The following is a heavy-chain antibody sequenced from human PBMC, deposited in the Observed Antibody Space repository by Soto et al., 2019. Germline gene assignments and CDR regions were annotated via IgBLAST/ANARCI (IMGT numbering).Heavy chain of an antibody. CDR1: GYSISSSNW. V-gene: IGHV4-28*01. CDR3: ARNYYDSSGKNWFDP. J-gene: IGHJ5*02. CDR2: IYYSGST. Sequence: PSETLSLTCAVSGYSISSSNWWGWIRQPPGKGLEWIGYIYYSGSTYYNPSLKSRVTMSVDTSKNQFSLKLSSVTAVDTAVYYCARNYYDSSGKNWFDPWGQGTLVTVS. D-gene: IGHD3-22*01.